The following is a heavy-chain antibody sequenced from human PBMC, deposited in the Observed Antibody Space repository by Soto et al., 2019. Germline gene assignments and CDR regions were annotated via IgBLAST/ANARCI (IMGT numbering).Heavy chain of an antibody. J-gene: IGHJ4*02. Sequence: TLSLTCAVSGGSISSSNWWSWVRQPPGKGLEWIGEIYHSGSTNYNPSLKSRVTISVDKSKNQFSLKLSSVTAADTAVYYCARTFRWGSWHGEYFDYWGQGTLVTVSS. V-gene: IGHV4-4*02. D-gene: IGHD6-13*01. CDR2: IYHSGST. CDR1: GGSISSSNW. CDR3: ARTFRWGSWHGEYFDY.